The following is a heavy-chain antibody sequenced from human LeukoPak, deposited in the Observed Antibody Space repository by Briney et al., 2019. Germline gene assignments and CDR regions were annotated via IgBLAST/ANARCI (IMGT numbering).Heavy chain of an antibody. CDR1: GFTFNNYA. J-gene: IGHJ4*02. D-gene: IGHD2-15*01. Sequence: GGSLRLSCAASGFTFNNYAMNWVRQAPGRGLEWVSTISGGADSTYYADSVKGRFTISRDNSKNTLFLQMNSQRAEDTAVYYCAKSINCYSCGLDYWGQGTLVTVSS. V-gene: IGHV3-23*01. CDR2: ISGGADST. CDR3: AKSINCYSCGLDY.